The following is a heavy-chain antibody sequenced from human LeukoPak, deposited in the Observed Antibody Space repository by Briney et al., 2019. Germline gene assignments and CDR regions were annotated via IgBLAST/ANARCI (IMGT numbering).Heavy chain of an antibody. Sequence: SETLSLTCTVSGYSISIGYYWGWIRQPPGKGLEWIGSIYHSGSTFYNLSLKSRVTMSVDMSRNQFSLKLSSVTAADTAVYYCARVLDYYGSGSYGGDYWGQGTLVTVSS. D-gene: IGHD3-10*01. J-gene: IGHJ4*02. V-gene: IGHV4-38-2*02. CDR2: IYHSGST. CDR1: GYSISIGYY. CDR3: ARVLDYYGSGSYGGDY.